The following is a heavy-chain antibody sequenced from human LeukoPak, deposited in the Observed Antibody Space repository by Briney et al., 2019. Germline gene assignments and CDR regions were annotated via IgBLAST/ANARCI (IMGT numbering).Heavy chain of an antibody. Sequence: IPSETLSLTCAVYGGSFSGYYWSWIRQPPGKGLEWIGEINHSGSTNYNPSPKSRVTISVDTSKNQFSLKLSPVTAADTAVYYCARSTHQRSEIFDYWGQGTLVTVSS. CDR1: GGSFSGYY. V-gene: IGHV4-34*01. CDR3: ARSTHQRSEIFDY. D-gene: IGHD6-25*01. J-gene: IGHJ4*02. CDR2: INHSGST.